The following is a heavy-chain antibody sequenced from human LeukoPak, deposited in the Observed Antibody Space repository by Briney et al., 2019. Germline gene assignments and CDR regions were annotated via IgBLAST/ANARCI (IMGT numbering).Heavy chain of an antibody. J-gene: IGHJ4*02. CDR3: ARAPYYDSSGYYYRKGYYFDY. D-gene: IGHD3-22*01. CDR2: INHSGST. Sequence: SETLSLTCAVYGGSFSGYYWSWIRQPPGKGLEWIGEINHSGSTNYNPSLKSRVTISVDTSKNQFSLKLSSVTAADTAVYYCARAPYYDSSGYYYRKGYYFDYWGQGTLVTVSS. CDR1: GGSFSGYY. V-gene: IGHV4-34*01.